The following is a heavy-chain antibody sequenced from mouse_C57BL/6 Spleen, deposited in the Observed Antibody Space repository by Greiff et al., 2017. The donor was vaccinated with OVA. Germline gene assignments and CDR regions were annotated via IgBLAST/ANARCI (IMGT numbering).Heavy chain of an antibody. Sequence: QVHVKQSGAELARPGASVKMSCKASGYTFTSYTMHWVKQRPGQGLEWIGYINPSSGYTKYNQKFKDKATLTADKSSSTAYMQLSSLTSEDSAVYYCARGTTVVATDYAMDYWGQGTSVTVSS. CDR3: ARGTTVVATDYAMDY. V-gene: IGHV1-4*01. CDR1: GYTFTSYT. D-gene: IGHD1-1*01. CDR2: INPSSGYT. J-gene: IGHJ4*01.